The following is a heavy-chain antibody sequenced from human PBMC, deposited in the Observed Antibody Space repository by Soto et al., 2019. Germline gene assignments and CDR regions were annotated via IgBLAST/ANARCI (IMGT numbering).Heavy chain of an antibody. CDR1: GDSISTVDYF. CDR3: ARGRYCLTGRCFPNWFDS. V-gene: IGHV4-30-4*08. Sequence: PSETLSLTCSVSGDSISTVDYFWAWIRQPPGQALEYIGYIYKSATTYYNPSFESRVAISLDTSKSQFSLYVTSVTAADTAVYFCARGRYCLTGRCFPNWFDSWGQGTLVTVSS. CDR2: IYKSATT. D-gene: IGHD2-15*01. J-gene: IGHJ5*01.